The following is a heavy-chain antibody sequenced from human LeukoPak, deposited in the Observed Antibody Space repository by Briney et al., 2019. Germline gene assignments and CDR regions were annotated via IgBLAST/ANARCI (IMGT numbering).Heavy chain of an antibody. CDR3: ARFVGACSGGSCYPDS. Sequence: GESLKISCKGSGYSFTSYWIGWVRQMPGKGLEWMGIIYPGDSDTRYSPSFQGQVTISADKSISTAYLQWNSLKASDTAMYYCARFVGACSGGSCYPDSWGQGTLVTVSS. CDR1: GYSFTSYW. D-gene: IGHD2-15*01. V-gene: IGHV5-51*01. J-gene: IGHJ4*02. CDR2: IYPGDSDT.